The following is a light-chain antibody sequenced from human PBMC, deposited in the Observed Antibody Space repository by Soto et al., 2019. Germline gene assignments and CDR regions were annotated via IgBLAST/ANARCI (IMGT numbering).Light chain of an antibody. CDR2: DAS. CDR3: QQFNGNPVT. V-gene: IGKV1-13*02. Sequence: AIQLTQSPSSLSTSVGDRVTITCRASRDISSALAWYQHKPGKAPKLLIYDASSLESGVPSKFSGSGSGTDFTLTISSLQPEDFATYYCQQFNGNPVTFGQGTKLEIK. J-gene: IGKJ2*01. CDR1: RDISSA.